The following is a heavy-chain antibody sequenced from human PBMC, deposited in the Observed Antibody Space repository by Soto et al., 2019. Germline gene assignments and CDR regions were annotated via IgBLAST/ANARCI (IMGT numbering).Heavy chain of an antibody. CDR2: ISYDGSNK. J-gene: IGHJ6*02. CDR3: AKDRLNYVWGSYPFYGMDV. V-gene: IGHV3-30*18. Sequence: TGGSLRLSCAASGFTFSSYGMHWVRQAPGKGLEWVAVISYDGSNKYYADSVKGRFTISRDNSKNTLYLQMNSLRAEDTAVYYCAKDRLNYVWGSYPFYGMDVWGQGTTVTVSS. D-gene: IGHD3-16*02. CDR1: GFTFSSYG.